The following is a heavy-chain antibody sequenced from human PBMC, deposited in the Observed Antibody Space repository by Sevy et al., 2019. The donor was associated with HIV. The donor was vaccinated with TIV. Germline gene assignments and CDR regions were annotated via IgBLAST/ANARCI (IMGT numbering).Heavy chain of an antibody. CDR3: ARVPVVGYCSGGSCYSGYYYMDV. V-gene: IGHV1-18*04. CDR2: ISAYNGNT. J-gene: IGHJ6*03. CDR1: GYTFTSYG. Sequence: ASVKVSCKASGYTFTSYGISWVRQAPGQGLEWMGWISAYNGNTNYAQKLQGRFTMTTDTSTSTAYMELRSLRSDDTAVYYCARVPVVGYCSGGSCYSGYYYMDVWGKGTTVTVSS. D-gene: IGHD2-15*01.